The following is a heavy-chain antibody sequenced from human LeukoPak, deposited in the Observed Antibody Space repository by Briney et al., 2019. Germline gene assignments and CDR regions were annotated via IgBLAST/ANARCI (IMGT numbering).Heavy chain of an antibody. V-gene: IGHV3-33*01. CDR3: ARAFTSTGYYYVGY. Sequence: GRSLRLSCAASGFTFSSFGMHWVRQAAGKGLAWVGVIWYDGNNKYYAGSVKGRFTISRGNSKNTLYLQMNSLRADDTAVYYCARAFTSTGYYYVGYWGQGTLVTVSS. CDR1: GFTFSSFG. J-gene: IGHJ4*02. D-gene: IGHD3-22*01. CDR2: IWYDGNNK.